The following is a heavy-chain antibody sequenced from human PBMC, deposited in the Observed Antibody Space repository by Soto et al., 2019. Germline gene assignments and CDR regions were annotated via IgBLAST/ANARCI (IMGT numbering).Heavy chain of an antibody. CDR1: GGSISSSTYY. V-gene: IGHV4-39*01. CDR3: AIHSSGSRHPGFDY. CDR2: IYDGGSS. J-gene: IGHJ4*02. Sequence: QLQLQESGPGLVKPSETLSLTCTVSGGSISSSTYYWGWVRQPPGKGLEWIASIYDGGSSHYHPSLMGRVTISVDTSKIQFSLKLSSMTATDTAVYYCAIHSSGSRHPGFDYWGQGTLVTVSS. D-gene: IGHD1-26*01.